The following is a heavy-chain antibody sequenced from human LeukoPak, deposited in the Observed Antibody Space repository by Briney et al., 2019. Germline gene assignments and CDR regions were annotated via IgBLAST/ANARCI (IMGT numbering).Heavy chain of an antibody. D-gene: IGHD6-13*01. Sequence: GGPLRLSCAASGFTVSDNYMSWVRQAPGRGLEWVSVMYSGGDTYYADSVKGRFTFSRDISKNTLYLQMNGLRTEDTAMYYCARDAPQVPAAGVLASWGQGTLVTVSS. CDR2: MYSGGDT. CDR3: ARDAPQVPAAGVLAS. CDR1: GFTVSDNY. V-gene: IGHV3-53*01. J-gene: IGHJ5*02.